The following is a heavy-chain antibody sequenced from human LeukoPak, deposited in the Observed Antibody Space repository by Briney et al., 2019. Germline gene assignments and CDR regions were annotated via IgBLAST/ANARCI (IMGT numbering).Heavy chain of an antibody. CDR1: GGSLSSDY. CDR2: MFGNGGT. J-gene: IGHJ4*02. D-gene: IGHD1-26*01. Sequence: SETLSLTCSVSGGSLSSDYWSWVRQSPGKGLEWIGRMFGNGGTNYSPSFQRRATMTVDTSTRRLSLRLNSVTAADTAVYYCARQTAKKWDLPGSFDSWGQGILVTVSS. CDR3: ARQTAKKWDLPGSFDS. V-gene: IGHV4-59*08.